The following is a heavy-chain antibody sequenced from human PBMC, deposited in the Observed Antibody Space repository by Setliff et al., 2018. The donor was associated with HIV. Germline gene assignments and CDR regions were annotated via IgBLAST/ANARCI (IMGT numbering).Heavy chain of an antibody. Sequence: SCAASGFTFSDYDIHWVRQAPGKGLEWVAFMRYDGSNKDYADSVKGRFTISRDNSKNTLFLQMNSLRPEDTAIYYCAKDKSYHDYIWGSSVLAYWGQGTLVTVSS. CDR1: GFTFSDYD. D-gene: IGHD3-16*01. J-gene: IGHJ4*02. V-gene: IGHV3-30*02. CDR2: MRYDGSNK. CDR3: AKDKSYHDYIWGSSVLAY.